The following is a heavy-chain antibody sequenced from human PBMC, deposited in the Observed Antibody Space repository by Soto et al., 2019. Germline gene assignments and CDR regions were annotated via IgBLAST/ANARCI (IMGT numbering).Heavy chain of an antibody. Sequence: QVQLQESGPGLVKPSETLSLTCTVSGGSISSYYCSWIRQSPGKGLEWIGYIYYSGSTNYNPSLKSRVTISVDTSQNQFSLRLSSVTAADTAVYYCANLESYYYDSSGYYGIDYWGQGTLVTVSS. CDR2: IYYSGST. CDR3: ANLESYYYDSSGYYGIDY. CDR1: GGSISSYY. D-gene: IGHD3-22*01. J-gene: IGHJ4*02. V-gene: IGHV4-59*01.